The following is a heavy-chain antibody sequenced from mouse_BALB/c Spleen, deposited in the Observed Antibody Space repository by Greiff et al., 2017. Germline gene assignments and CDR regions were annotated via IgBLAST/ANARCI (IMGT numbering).Heavy chain of an antibody. CDR1: GYTFTSYT. V-gene: IGHV1-4*01. CDR3: ARIYYGSSYDWYFDV. J-gene: IGHJ1*01. D-gene: IGHD1-1*01. CDR2: INPSSGYT. Sequence: VQLQQSGAELARPGASVKMSCKASGYTFTSYTMHWVKQRPGQGLEWIGYINPSSGYTNYNQKFKDKATLTADKSSSTAYMQLSSLTSEDSAVYCCARIYYGSSYDWYFDVWGAGTTVTVSS.